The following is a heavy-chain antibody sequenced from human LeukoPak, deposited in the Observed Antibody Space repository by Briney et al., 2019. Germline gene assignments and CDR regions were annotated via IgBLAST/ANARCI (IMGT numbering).Heavy chain of an antibody. Sequence: GESLRLSCAASGFTFDDYGMSWVRQAPGKGLEWVSGINWNGGRTGYADSVKGRFTISRDNAKKSLYVQMNSLRAEDTALYYCAREYYGSGSYYNVGYWGQGTLVTVSS. D-gene: IGHD3-10*01. CDR3: AREYYGSGSYYNVGY. V-gene: IGHV3-20*04. CDR1: GFTFDDYG. J-gene: IGHJ4*02. CDR2: INWNGGRT.